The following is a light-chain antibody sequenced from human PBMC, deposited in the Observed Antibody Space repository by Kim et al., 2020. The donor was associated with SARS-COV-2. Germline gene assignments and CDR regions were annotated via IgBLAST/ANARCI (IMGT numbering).Light chain of an antibody. CDR2: DVS. J-gene: IGLJ3*02. CDR1: SSDVGSYNF. V-gene: IGLV2-14*03. CDR3: SSYTTSGTVV. Sequence: GQSIAISCTGTSSDVGSYNFVSWYQQHPGKAPKLMIYDVSNRPSGVSNRFAGSKSGNTASLTISGLQAEDEADYYCSSYTTSGTVVFGGGTQLTVL.